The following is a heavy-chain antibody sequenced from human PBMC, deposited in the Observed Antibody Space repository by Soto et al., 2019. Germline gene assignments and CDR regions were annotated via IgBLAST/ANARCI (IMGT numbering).Heavy chain of an antibody. J-gene: IGHJ5*02. V-gene: IGHV3-33*01. D-gene: IGHD6-13*01. CDR1: VYICGSYA. CDR3: ARGTNSAAATFDP. Sequence: GPLRLACAGPVYICGSYAMHWVRQAPGKGLEWVAVIWYDGSNKYYADSVKGRFTISRDNSKNTVYLQMNSLKEEDTAVYYCARGTNSAAATFDPWGQGTLVTVSS. CDR2: IWYDGSNK.